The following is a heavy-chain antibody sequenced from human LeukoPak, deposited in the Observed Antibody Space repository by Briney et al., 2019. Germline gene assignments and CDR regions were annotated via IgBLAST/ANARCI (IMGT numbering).Heavy chain of an antibody. CDR1: GYTFTGYY. CDR3: ARANGSGSYYPFDY. Sequence: ASVKVSCKASGYTFTGYYMHWVRQAPGQGLEWMGWINPNSGGTNYAQKFQGRVAMTRDTSISTAYMELSRPRSDDTAVYYCARANGSGSYYPFDYWGQGTLVTVSS. D-gene: IGHD3-10*01. CDR2: INPNSGGT. V-gene: IGHV1-2*02. J-gene: IGHJ4*02.